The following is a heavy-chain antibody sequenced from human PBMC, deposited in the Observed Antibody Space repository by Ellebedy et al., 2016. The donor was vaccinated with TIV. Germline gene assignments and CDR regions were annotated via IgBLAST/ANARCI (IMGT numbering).Heavy chain of an antibody. CDR2: ISGSSDNT. D-gene: IGHD2-2*01. CDR1: GFTFSTYA. V-gene: IGHV3-23*01. Sequence: GESLKISXAASGFTFSTYAMSWVRQAPGKGLEWVSAISGSSDNTYYADSVKGRFTISRDNSKNTLSLQMNSLRAEDTALYYCAKEGTDIVAVPVAMMDYWGQGTLVTVSS. CDR3: AKEGTDIVAVPVAMMDY. J-gene: IGHJ4*02.